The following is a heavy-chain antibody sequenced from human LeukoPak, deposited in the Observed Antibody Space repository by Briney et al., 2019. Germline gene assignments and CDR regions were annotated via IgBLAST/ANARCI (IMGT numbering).Heavy chain of an antibody. CDR3: ARLGQQLVPGHWGYYFDY. V-gene: IGHV4-34*01. Sequence: SETLSLTCAVYGGSFSGYYWSWIRQPPGKGLEWIGEINHSGSTNYNPSLKSRVTISVDTSKNQFSLKLSSVTAADTVVYYCARLGQQLVPGHWGYYFDYWGQGTLVTVSS. CDR2: INHSGST. J-gene: IGHJ4*02. D-gene: IGHD6-13*01. CDR1: GGSFSGYY.